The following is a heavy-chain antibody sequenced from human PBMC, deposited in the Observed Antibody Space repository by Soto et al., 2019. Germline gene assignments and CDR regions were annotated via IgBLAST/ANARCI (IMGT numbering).Heavy chain of an antibody. CDR1: GGSISSYY. V-gene: IGHV4-59*01. CDR3: ARGSGYSPPAWPNDYYFDY. J-gene: IGHJ4*02. CDR2: IYYSGST. Sequence: SETLSLTCTVSGGSISSYYWSWIRQPPGKGLEWIGYIYYSGSTNYNPSLKSRVTISVDTSKNQFSLKLSSVTAADTAVYYCARGSGYSPPAWPNDYYFDYWGQGTLVTVSS. D-gene: IGHD5-18*01.